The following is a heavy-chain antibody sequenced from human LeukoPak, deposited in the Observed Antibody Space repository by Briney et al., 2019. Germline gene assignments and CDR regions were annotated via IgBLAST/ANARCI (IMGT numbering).Heavy chain of an antibody. V-gene: IGHV4-34*01. CDR3: ATDGPLVRGVTPF. D-gene: IGHD3-10*02. Sequence: PSETLSLTCAVYGGSFSGYYWSWIRQPPGKGLEWIGEINHSGGTNYNPSLKSRVTISVDTSKNQFSLKLSSVTAADTAVYYCATDGPLVRGVTPFWGQGTLVTVSS. CDR2: INHSGGT. CDR1: GGSFSGYY. J-gene: IGHJ4*02.